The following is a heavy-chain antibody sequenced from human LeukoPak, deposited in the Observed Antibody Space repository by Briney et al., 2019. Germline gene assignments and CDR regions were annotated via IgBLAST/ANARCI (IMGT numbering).Heavy chain of an antibody. D-gene: IGHD2-2*02. CDR3: ARAPGVPAAISG. J-gene: IGHJ4*02. CDR1: GGSISSYY. Sequence: SETLSLTCTVSGGSISSYYWSWIRQPPGKGLEWIGYIYYSGSTNYNPPLKSRVTISVDTSKNQFSLKLSSVTAADTAVYYCARAPGVPAAISGWGQGTLVTVSS. CDR2: IYYSGST. V-gene: IGHV4-59*01.